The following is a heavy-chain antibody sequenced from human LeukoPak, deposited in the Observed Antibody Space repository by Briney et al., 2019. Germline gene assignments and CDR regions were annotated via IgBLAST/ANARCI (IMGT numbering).Heavy chain of an antibody. D-gene: IGHD6-13*01. V-gene: IGHV4-59*01. CDR2: IYYSGNT. Sequence: SETLSLTCTVSGGSISSYYWSWIRQPPGKGLEWIGYIYYSGNTNYNPSLKSRVTISVDTSKNQFSLKLSSVTAADTAVYYCARFGSSWYEDWFDPWGQGTLVTVSS. J-gene: IGHJ5*02. CDR3: ARFGSSWYEDWFDP. CDR1: GGSISSYY.